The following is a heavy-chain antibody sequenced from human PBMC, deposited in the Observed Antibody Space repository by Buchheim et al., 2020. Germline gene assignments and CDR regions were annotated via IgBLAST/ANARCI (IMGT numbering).Heavy chain of an antibody. V-gene: IGHV4-34*01. CDR1: GGSFSGYY. J-gene: IGHJ6*02. CDR2: INHSGST. D-gene: IGHD1-26*01. Sequence: QVQLQQWGAGLLKPSETLSLTCAVYGGSFSGYYWSWIRQPPGKGLEWIGEINHSGSTNYNPSPKSRVTISVDTSKNQFSLKLSSVTAADTAVYYCARYSGSYYGTYYYYGMDVWGQGTT. CDR3: ARYSGSYYGTYYYYGMDV.